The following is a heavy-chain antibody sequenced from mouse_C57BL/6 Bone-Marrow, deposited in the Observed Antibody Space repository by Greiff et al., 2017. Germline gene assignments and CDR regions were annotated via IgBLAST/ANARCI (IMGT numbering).Heavy chain of an antibody. CDR2: ISSGGSYT. CDR3: ARRSYFDV. CDR1: GFTFSSYG. V-gene: IGHV5-6*02. J-gene: IGHJ1*03. Sequence: EVMLVVSGGDLVKPGGSLKLSCAASGFTFSSYGMSWVRQTPDKRLEWVATISSGGSYTYYPDSVKGRFTISRDNAKNTLYLQMSSLKSEDTAMYYCARRSYFDVWGTGTTVTVSS.